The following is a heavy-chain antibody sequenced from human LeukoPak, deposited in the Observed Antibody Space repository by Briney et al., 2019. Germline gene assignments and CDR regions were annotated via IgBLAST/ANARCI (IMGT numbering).Heavy chain of an antibody. V-gene: IGHV1-2*02. D-gene: IGHD3-22*01. Sequence: ASVKVSCKASGYTFTGYYIHWVRQAPGQGLEWMGWINPNSGGTNYAQKFQGRVTMTRDTSISTAYMELSRLRSDDTAVYYCARGYYDSSGSFNFDYWGQGTLVTVSS. J-gene: IGHJ4*02. CDR2: INPNSGGT. CDR3: ARGYYDSSGSFNFDY. CDR1: GYTFTGYY.